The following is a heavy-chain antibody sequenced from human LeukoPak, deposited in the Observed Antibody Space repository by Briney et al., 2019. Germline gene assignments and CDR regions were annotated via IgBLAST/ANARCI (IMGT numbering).Heavy chain of an antibody. Sequence: ASVKVSCKASGYSLTGYYIHWVRQAPGQGLEWMGWINPGNGGTHYAQKFQGRITVTSDTSITTSYMELSRLTSDDTALYYCAREYSASEHWGQGSLVTVSS. CDR3: AREYSASEH. CDR1: GYSLTGYY. V-gene: IGHV1-2*02. CDR2: INPGNGGT. D-gene: IGHD5-12*01. J-gene: IGHJ1*01.